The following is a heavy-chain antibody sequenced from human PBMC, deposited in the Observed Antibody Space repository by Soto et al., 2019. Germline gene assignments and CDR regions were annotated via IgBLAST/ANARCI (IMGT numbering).Heavy chain of an antibody. CDR2: VYWDDDK. CDR3: VHVXXXXXXF. D-gene: IGHD3-3*01. Sequence: QITLKESGPTPVKPTQTLTLTCSFSGFSLTTNGAGVAWVRQPPGKALEWLTLVYWDDDKRYSPSLQNRLTINKDSSKNQVVLRLTXXXXXXXGTYFCVHVXXXXXXFWGQ. CDR1: GFSLTTNGAG. V-gene: IGHV2-5*02. J-gene: IGHJ4*02.